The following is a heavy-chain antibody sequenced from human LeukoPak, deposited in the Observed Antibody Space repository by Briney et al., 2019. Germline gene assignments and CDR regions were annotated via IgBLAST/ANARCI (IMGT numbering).Heavy chain of an antibody. Sequence: SETLSLTCTVTGGSFSTYYRSWLRQPPAKGLDWIGHFYYSGSTNYNPSLKSRVTISVDTSRNQFSLKLTSVTAADTAVYYCARGQGGNYYLNYFDYWGQGALVTVSS. CDR1: GGSFSTYY. D-gene: IGHD1-26*01. CDR3: ARGQGGNYYLNYFDY. V-gene: IGHV4-59*01. J-gene: IGHJ4*02. CDR2: FYYSGST.